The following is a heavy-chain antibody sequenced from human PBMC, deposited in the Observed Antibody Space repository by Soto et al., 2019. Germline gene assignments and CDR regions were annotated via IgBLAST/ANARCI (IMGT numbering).Heavy chain of an antibody. D-gene: IGHD6-13*01. J-gene: IGHJ5*02. CDR1: GGSISSGCYY. CDR2: IYYSGST. Sequence: QVQLQESGPGLVKPSQTLSLTCTVSGGSISSGCYYWSWIRQHPGKGLEWIGYIYYSGSTYSNPSLQSRVTISVDTSKNQFSLKLSSVTAADPAVYYCARVGSSSVGRFDPWGQGTLVTVSA. V-gene: IGHV4-31*03. CDR3: ARVGSSSVGRFDP.